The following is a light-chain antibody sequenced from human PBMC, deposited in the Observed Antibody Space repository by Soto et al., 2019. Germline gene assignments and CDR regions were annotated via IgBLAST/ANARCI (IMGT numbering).Light chain of an antibody. CDR3: QQYGSSPWT. V-gene: IGKV3-20*01. J-gene: IGKJ1*01. CDR1: QSVSSSY. Sequence: EIVLTQSPGTLSLSPGERATLSCRASQSVSSSYLAWYQQKTGQAHRPLIYGASSRAIGIPDRFSGSGSGTDFTLTISRLEPEDFAVYYCQQYGSSPWTFGQGTKVDIK. CDR2: GAS.